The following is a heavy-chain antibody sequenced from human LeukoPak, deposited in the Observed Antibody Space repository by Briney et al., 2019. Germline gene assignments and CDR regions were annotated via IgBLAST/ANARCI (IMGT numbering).Heavy chain of an antibody. CDR1: GGSFSGYY. CDR2: INHSGST. V-gene: IGHV4-34*01. Sequence: SETLSLTCAVYGGSFSGYYWSWIRQPPGQGLEWIGEINHSGSTNYNPSLKSLVTISVETSKNQFSLKLSSVTAADTAVYYCARTDIVVVAGRGNWFDPWGQGTLVTVSS. J-gene: IGHJ5*02. D-gene: IGHD2-21*02. CDR3: ARTDIVVVAGRGNWFDP.